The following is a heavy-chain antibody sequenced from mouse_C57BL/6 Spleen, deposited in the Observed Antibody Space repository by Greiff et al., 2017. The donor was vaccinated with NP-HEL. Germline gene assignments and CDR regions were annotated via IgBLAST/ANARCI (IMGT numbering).Heavy chain of an antibody. V-gene: IGHV5-4*01. J-gene: IGHJ4*01. CDR1: GFTFSSYA. D-gene: IGHD4-1*01. CDR2: ISDGGSYT. CDR3: ARDWDEDYAMDY. Sequence: EVQVVESGGGLVKPGGSLKLSCAASGFTFSSYAMSWVRQTPEKRLEWVATISDGGSYTYYPDNVKGRFTISRDNAKNNLYLQMSHLKSEDTAMYYCARDWDEDYAMDYWGQGTSVTVSS.